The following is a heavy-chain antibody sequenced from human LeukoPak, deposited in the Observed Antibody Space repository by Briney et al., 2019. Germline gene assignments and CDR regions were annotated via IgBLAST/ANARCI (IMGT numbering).Heavy chain of an antibody. D-gene: IGHD1-26*01. CDR3: ARDRRGGATYAGWGDAFDI. Sequence: SETLSLTCAVYGGSFSGYYWSWIRQPPGKGLEWIGEINHSGSTNYNPSLKSRVTISVDTSKNQFSLKLSSVTAADTAVYYCARDRRGGATYAGWGDAFDIWGQGTMVTVSS. V-gene: IGHV4-34*01. CDR1: GGSFSGYY. CDR2: INHSGST. J-gene: IGHJ3*02.